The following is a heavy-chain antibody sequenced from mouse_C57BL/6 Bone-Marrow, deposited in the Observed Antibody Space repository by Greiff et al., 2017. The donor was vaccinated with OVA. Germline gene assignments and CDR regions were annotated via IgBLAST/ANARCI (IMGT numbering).Heavy chain of an antibody. CDR3: ARSDTTVVPPFAY. CDR2: INPSSGYT. D-gene: IGHD1-1*01. V-gene: IGHV1-7*01. CDR1: GYTFTSYW. Sequence: QVQLQQSGADLAKPGASVKLSCKASGYTFTSYWMHWVKQRPGQGLEWIGYINPSSGYTKYNQKFKDKATLTADKSSSTAYMQLSSLTCEDSAVYYCARSDTTVVPPFAYWGQGTLVTVSA. J-gene: IGHJ3*01.